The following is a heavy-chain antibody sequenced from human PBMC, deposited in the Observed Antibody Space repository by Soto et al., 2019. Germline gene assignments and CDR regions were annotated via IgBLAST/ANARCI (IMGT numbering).Heavy chain of an antibody. D-gene: IGHD1-1*01. CDR3: ARDVHDTSLFFYYYGMDV. CDR1: GYSFTSYG. Sequence: QVHLVQAGAEVRKPGASVKVSCKASGYSFTSYGISWVRQAPGQGLEWMGGISTDHGNTNYAQNHQGRVSMTIDPYTRTAYMELLSLGSDDTAVYYCARDVHDTSLFFYYYGMDVWGQGTTVTVSS. V-gene: IGHV1-18*01. CDR2: ISTDHGNT. J-gene: IGHJ6*02.